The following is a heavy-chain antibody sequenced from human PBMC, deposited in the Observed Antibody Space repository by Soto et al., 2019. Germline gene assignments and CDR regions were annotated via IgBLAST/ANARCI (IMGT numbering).Heavy chain of an antibody. Sequence: QVQLVQSGAEVKKPGASVKVSCKASGYTFTSYDINWVRQATGQGLEWMGWMNPNSGNTGYAQKFQGRVTMXXNXSXXTAYMDLSSLRSEDTAVYYCARGPRGDSSGYLFDYWGQGTLVTVSS. D-gene: IGHD3-22*01. J-gene: IGHJ4*02. CDR1: GYTFTSYD. CDR3: ARGPRGDSSGYLFDY. CDR2: MNPNSGNT. V-gene: IGHV1-8*01.